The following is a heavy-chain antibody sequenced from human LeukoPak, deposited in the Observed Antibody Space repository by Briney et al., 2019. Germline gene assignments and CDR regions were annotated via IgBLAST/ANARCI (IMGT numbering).Heavy chain of an antibody. V-gene: IGHV3-15*01. J-gene: IGHJ4*02. CDR3: TTDEWQ. CDR1: GFTGFTFTNAW. CDR2: IKSKTDGGTT. D-gene: IGHD3-3*01. Sequence: GGSLRLSCAASGFTGFTFTNAWMSWVRQAPGKGLESVGRIKSKTDGGTTDYAAPVKGRLTISRDDSKNTLYLQMNSLKTEDTGVYYCTTDEWQWGQGTLVTVSS.